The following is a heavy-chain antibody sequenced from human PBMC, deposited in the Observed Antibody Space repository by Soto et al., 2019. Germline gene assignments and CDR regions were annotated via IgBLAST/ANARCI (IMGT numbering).Heavy chain of an antibody. D-gene: IGHD3-16*02. Sequence: EVQLLESGGGLVQPGGSLRLSCAASGFTFSSYAMSWVRQAPGKGLEWVSAISGSGGSTYYADSVKGRFTISRDNSKNTLYLQMNSLRAEDTAVYYCAKDRMITFGGVSVQLDYWGQGTLVTVSS. CDR1: GFTFSSYA. V-gene: IGHV3-23*01. CDR2: ISGSGGST. CDR3: AKDRMITFGGVSVQLDY. J-gene: IGHJ4*02.